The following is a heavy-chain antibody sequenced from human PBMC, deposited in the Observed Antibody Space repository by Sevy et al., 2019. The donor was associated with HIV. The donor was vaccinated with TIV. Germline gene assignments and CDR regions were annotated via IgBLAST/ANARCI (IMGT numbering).Heavy chain of an antibody. J-gene: IGHJ1*01. Sequence: GGSLRLSCVASGITFSNVWMSWVRQAPGKGLEWVGHIKSKTDGGTTDYAAPVRGRFTISRDDSKNTLSLQMNSLKTEDTAVYYCTTGGSLFQHWGQGTLVTVSS. D-gene: IGHD3-16*01. CDR2: IKSKTDGGTT. CDR3: TTGGSLFQH. V-gene: IGHV3-15*01. CDR1: GITFSNVW.